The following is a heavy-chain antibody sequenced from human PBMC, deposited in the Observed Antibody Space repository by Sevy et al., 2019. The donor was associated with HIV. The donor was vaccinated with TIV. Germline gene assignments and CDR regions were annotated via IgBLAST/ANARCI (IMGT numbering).Heavy chain of an antibody. Sequence: ASVKVSCKTSGGSFSSNAISWVRQTPGHGLEWMGGLIPRFGTPNYAQKFQGRVSITADESTSTGYMELNGLGSEDTAVYYCARPRDGMHVYGMDVWGLGTTVTVSS. CDR3: ARPRDGMHVYGMDV. V-gene: IGHV1-69*13. J-gene: IGHJ6*02. D-gene: IGHD1-1*01. CDR1: GGSFSSNA. CDR2: LIPRFGTP.